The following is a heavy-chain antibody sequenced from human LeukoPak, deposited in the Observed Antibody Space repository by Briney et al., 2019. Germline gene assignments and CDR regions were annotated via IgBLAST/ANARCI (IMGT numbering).Heavy chain of an antibody. J-gene: IGHJ4*02. Sequence: GRSLRLSCAASGLTFDDYAMHWVREAPGKGLEWVSGISWNSDSIGYADSVKGRFTISRDNAKNSLYLQMNSLRAEDTALYYCAKGGYSYGTGVFDYWGQGTLVTVSS. CDR3: AKGGYSYGTGVFDY. CDR2: ISWNSDSI. V-gene: IGHV3-9*01. D-gene: IGHD5-18*01. CDR1: GLTFDDYA.